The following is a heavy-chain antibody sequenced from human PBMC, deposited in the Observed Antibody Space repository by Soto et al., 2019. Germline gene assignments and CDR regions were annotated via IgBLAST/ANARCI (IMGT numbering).Heavy chain of an antibody. CDR1: GFTCSSYG. J-gene: IGHJ2*01. D-gene: IGHD4-17*01. V-gene: IGHV3-30*18. CDR2: ILREGSNK. Sequence: QVQLVESGGGVVQPGRSLRLSCAASGFTCSSYGMHWVRQAPGKGLEWVAVILREGSNKYYADSVKRRFAISRGNSKNTMYLQLNSLGTEDTAMYYCAKENGDYDWYFDLWGRDTLVAVSS. CDR3: AKENGDYDWYFDL.